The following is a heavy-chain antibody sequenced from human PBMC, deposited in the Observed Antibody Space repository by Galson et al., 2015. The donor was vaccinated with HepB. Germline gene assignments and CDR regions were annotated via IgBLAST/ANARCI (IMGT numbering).Heavy chain of an antibody. J-gene: IGHJ6*02. CDR3: ARVAYQPVAVVTPRYYYYGMDL. CDR1: GFVFRKYW. Sequence: SLRLSCAASGFVFRKYWMSWVRQAPGKGLEWVANIKQDGSAKYYLDYVRGRFTISRDNGRNSLSLQMNRLRGEDTAVYYFARVAYQPVAVVTPRYYYYGMDLWCQGTTVTFSS. D-gene: IGHD4-23*01. CDR2: IKQDGSAK. V-gene: IGHV3-7*03.